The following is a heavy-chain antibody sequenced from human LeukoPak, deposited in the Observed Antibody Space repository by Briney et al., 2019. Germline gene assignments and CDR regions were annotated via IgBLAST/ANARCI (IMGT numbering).Heavy chain of an antibody. V-gene: IGHV3-7*03. D-gene: IGHD4-17*01. J-gene: IGHJ4*02. Sequence: GGSLRLSCAASGFTFGSYWMSWVRQAPGKGLEWVANIKQDGSEIYYVDSVKGRFTISRDNSKNTLYLQMNGLRAEDTAVYYCAKDRDRLRSTTSFDYWGQGTLVTVSS. CDR1: GFTFGSYW. CDR3: AKDRDRLRSTTSFDY. CDR2: IKQDGSEI.